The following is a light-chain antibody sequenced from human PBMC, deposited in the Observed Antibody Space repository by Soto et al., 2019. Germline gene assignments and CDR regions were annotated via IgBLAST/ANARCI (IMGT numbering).Light chain of an antibody. Sequence: QSALTRPPSASGTPGQRVTISCSASNSNVGSNTVHWYQHLPGTAPTLLIYGNNQRPSGVPDRFSGSTSGNTASLTVSGLQAADEADYFCKSYAGSNTYVFGSGSKVTGL. CDR2: GNN. J-gene: IGLJ1*01. CDR1: NSNVGSNT. V-gene: IGLV1-44*01. CDR3: KSYAGSNTYV.